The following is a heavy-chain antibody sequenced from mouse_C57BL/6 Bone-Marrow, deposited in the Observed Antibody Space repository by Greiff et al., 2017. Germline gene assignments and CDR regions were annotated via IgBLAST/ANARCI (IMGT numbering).Heavy chain of an antibody. V-gene: IGHV1-26*01. CDR3: ARPFDGYPDY. CDR2: INPNNGGT. Sequence: EVQLQQSGPELVKPGASVKISCKASGYTFTDYYMNWVKQSHGKSLEWIGDINPNNGGTSYNQKFKGKATLTVDKSSSTAYMELRSLTSEDSAVYYCARPFDGYPDYWGQGTTLTVSS. D-gene: IGHD2-3*01. J-gene: IGHJ2*01. CDR1: GYTFTDYY.